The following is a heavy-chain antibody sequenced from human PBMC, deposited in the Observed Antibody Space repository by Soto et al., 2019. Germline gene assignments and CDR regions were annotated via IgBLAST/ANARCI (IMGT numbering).Heavy chain of an antibody. CDR1: GFIFSNYA. D-gene: IGHD4-17*01. V-gene: IGHV3-33*01. CDR3: VRDRYGGQYFDY. Sequence: QVQLVESGGGVVQPGRSLRLSCAASGFIFSNYAIHWVRQAPGKGLEWVAVIWYDGSNKYYADSVKGRFTISRDNSKNTVFLQMNSLRVEDTAVYYCVRDRYGGQYFDYWGQGTLVTVSS. CDR2: IWYDGSNK. J-gene: IGHJ4*02.